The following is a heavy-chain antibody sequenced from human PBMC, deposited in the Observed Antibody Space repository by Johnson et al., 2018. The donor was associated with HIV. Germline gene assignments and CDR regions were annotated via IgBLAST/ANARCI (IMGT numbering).Heavy chain of an antibody. V-gene: IGHV3-9*01. CDR1: GFTFDDYA. D-gene: IGHD3-10*01. CDR2: ITWNSGSI. CDR3: AKLRYSGANAFDI. J-gene: IGHJ3*02. Sequence: VQLVESGGGLVQPGWSLRLSCAASGFTFDDYAMHWVRQAPGKGLEWVSGITWNSGSIGYADSVNGRFTISRDNAKNSLYLQMNSLRVADTALYYCAKLRYSGANAFDIWGQGTMVTVSS.